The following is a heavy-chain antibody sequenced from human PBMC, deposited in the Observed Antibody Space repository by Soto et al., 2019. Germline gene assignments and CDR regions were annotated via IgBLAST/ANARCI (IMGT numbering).Heavy chain of an antibody. V-gene: IGHV3-23*04. Sequence: EVQLVASGEGLVQHGGSLRLSCAASGFTFSSYAMSWVRQAPGKGLEWVSAISGSSGNTYYAASARGRFTISRDTSKNTVYVQMNSLRAEDTAVYYCAKGNENGGNSLLFAYGGQGTLVTVSS. CDR2: ISGSSGNT. CDR1: GFTFSSYA. D-gene: IGHD1-1*01. CDR3: AKGNENGGNSLLFAY. J-gene: IGHJ4*02.